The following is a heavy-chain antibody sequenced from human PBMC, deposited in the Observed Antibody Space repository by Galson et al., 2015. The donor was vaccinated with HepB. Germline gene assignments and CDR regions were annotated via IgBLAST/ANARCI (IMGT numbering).Heavy chain of an antibody. V-gene: IGHV3-48*04. CDR3: ARDLNQLLSRYYYYYYGMDV. J-gene: IGHJ6*02. CDR1: GFTFSSYN. D-gene: IGHD2-2*01. Sequence: SLRLSCAASGFTFSSYNMNWVRQAPGRGLERVSYISSSSSIIYYPDSVKGRFTISRDNAKNSLYLQMNSLRAEDTAVYYCARDLNQLLSRYYYYYYGMDVWGQGTTVTVSS. CDR2: ISSSSSII.